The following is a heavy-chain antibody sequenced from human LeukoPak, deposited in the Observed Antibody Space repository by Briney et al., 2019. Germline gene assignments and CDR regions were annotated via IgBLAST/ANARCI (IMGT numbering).Heavy chain of an antibody. Sequence: ASVKVSCKASGYTFTGYYMHWVRQAPGQGLEWMGWINPNSGGTNYAQKFQGRVTMTRNTSISTAYMELSSLRSEDTAVYYCARGGFCSGGSCYPGGDYWGQGTLVTVSS. CDR1: GYTFTGYY. CDR3: ARGGFCSGGSCYPGGDY. V-gene: IGHV1-2*02. J-gene: IGHJ4*02. D-gene: IGHD2-15*01. CDR2: INPNSGGT.